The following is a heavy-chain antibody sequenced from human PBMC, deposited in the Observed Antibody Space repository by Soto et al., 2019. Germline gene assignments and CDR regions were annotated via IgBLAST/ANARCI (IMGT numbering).Heavy chain of an antibody. J-gene: IGHJ6*02. CDR2: ISSKGGST. Sequence: GGSLRLSCSASGFTFSSYAMHWVRQAPGKGLEYVSPISSKGGSTYYADSVKGRFTTSRDNSKNTVYLQMSSLRAEDTAVYYCVKSRIAAEGENYYYYGMDVWGQGTTVTVSS. D-gene: IGHD6-13*01. CDR3: VKSRIAAEGENYYYYGMDV. V-gene: IGHV3-64D*06. CDR1: GFTFSSYA.